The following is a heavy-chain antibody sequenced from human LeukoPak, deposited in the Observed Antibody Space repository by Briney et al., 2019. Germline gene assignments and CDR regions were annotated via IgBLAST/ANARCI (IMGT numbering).Heavy chain of an antibody. V-gene: IGHV4-30-2*01. CDR1: GGSISSSGYY. J-gene: IGHJ6*03. Sequence: PSETLSLTCTVSGGSISSSGYYWSWIRQPPGKGLEWIGYIYHSGSTYYNPSLKSRVTISVDRSKNQFSLKLSSVTAADTAVYYCARVRNYFDSSGSYYMDVWGKGTTVTVSS. CDR3: ARVRNYFDSSGSYYMDV. CDR2: IYHSGST. D-gene: IGHD3-22*01.